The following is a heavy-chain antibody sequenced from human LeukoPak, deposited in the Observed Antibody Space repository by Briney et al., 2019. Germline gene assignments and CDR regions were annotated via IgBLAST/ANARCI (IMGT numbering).Heavy chain of an antibody. V-gene: IGHV3-23*01. CDR1: GFTFSNYG. D-gene: IGHD1-1*01. CDR2: IGATGADT. J-gene: IGHJ4*02. Sequence: PGGSLRLSCAASGFTFSNYGMSWIRQAPGKGLEWVSGIGATGADTYFGDSVKSRSTISRDNSKKTLYLQLNSLRAEDTALYYCARGNGIRPRWYFDYWGQGTLVTVSS. CDR3: ARGNGIRPRWYFDY.